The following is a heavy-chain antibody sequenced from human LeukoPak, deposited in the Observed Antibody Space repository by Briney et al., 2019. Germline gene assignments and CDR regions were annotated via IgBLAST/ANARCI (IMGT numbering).Heavy chain of an antibody. CDR3: ARVNWNYVLDY. V-gene: IGHV3-30-3*01. D-gene: IGHD1-7*01. CDR1: GFTFSSYA. J-gene: IGHJ4*02. Sequence: PGGSLRLSCAASGFTFSSYAMHWVRQAPGKGLEWVAVISYDGSNKYYADSVKGRFTISRDNSKNTLYLQMNSLRAEDTAVYYCARVNWNYVLDYWGQGTLDTVSS. CDR2: ISYDGSNK.